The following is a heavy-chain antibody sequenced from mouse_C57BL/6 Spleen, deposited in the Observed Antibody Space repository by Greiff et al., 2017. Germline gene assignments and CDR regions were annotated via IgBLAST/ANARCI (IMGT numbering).Heavy chain of an antibody. D-gene: IGHD1-1*01. CDR3: ARDRVVRYFDY. Sequence: EVQLVEPGGGLVKPGGSLKLSCAASGFTFSSYAMPWVRQTPEKRLEWVATISDGDSYTNYPDNVKGRFTISRDNANNNLYLQMSQLTSEDTAMYYCARDRVVRYFDYWGQGTTLTVSS. J-gene: IGHJ2*01. CDR2: ISDGDSYT. CDR1: GFTFSSYA. V-gene: IGHV5-4*01.